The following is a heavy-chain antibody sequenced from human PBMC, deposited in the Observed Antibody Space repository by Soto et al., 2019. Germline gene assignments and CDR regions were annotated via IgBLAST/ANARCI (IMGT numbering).Heavy chain of an antibody. CDR1: GVSVGSGSYY. J-gene: IGHJ6*02. CDR3: ARPLYSYGPMDV. CDR2: IYYSGST. Sequence: SETLSLTCTVSGVSVGSGSYYWSWIRQPPGKGLEWIGYIYYSGSTNYNPSLKSRVTISVDTSKNQFSLKLSSVTAADTAVYYCARPLYSYGPMDVWGQGTTVTVSS. V-gene: IGHV4-61*01. D-gene: IGHD5-18*01.